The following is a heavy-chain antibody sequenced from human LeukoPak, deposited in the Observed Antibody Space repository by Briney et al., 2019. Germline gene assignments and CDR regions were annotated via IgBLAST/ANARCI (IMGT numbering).Heavy chain of an antibody. CDR1: GFTFSSYA. CDR2: ISYDGSNK. D-gene: IGHD2-15*01. CDR3: AGGDAVVAASHYFDY. J-gene: IGHJ4*02. Sequence: GGSLRLSCAASGFTFSSYAMHWVRQAPGKGLEWVAVISYDGSNKYYADSVKGRFTISRDNSKNTLYLQMNSLRAEDTAVYYCAGGDAVVAASHYFDYWGQGTLVTVSS. V-gene: IGHV3-30-3*01.